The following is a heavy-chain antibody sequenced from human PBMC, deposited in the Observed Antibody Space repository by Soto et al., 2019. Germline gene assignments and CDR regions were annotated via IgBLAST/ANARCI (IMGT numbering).Heavy chain of an antibody. CDR3: ASDAPAADE. Sequence: ASVQVSCKASGYSFTSYAISWVRQAPRQGREWMGWVSAYNGNTNYAQKFQRRVTMTTDTSTSTAYLELRCLRCDGTAGEYWASDAPAADEGGEGPLVTVAS. J-gene: IGHJ4*02. V-gene: IGHV1-18*01. CDR1: GYSFTSYA. CDR2: VSAYNGNT.